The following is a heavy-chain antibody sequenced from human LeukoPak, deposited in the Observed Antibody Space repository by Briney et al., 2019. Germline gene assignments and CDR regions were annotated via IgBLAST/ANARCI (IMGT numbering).Heavy chain of an antibody. V-gene: IGHV4-31*03. CDR2: IYYSGST. J-gene: IGHJ4*02. D-gene: IGHD5-18*01. CDR1: GGSISSGGYY. Sequence: SETLSLTCTVSGGSISSGGYYWSWIRQHPGKGLEWIGYIYYSGSTYYNPSLKSRVTISVDTSKNQFSLKLSPVTAADTAVYYCAREGEGYSYGPDYWGQGTLVTVSS. CDR3: AREGEGYSYGPDY.